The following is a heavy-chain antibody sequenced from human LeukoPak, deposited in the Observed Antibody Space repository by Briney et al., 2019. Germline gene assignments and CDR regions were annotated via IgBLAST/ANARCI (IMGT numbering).Heavy chain of an antibody. J-gene: IGHJ4*02. CDR2: IYHSGST. CDR1: DGTISSYY. D-gene: IGHD4-17*01. V-gene: IGHV4-38-2*02. CDR3: ARDPDYGDYAFDY. Sequence: SETLSLTCTVSDGTISSYYWSWIRQPPGKGLEWIGSIYHSGSTYYNPSLKSRVTISVDTSKNQFSLKLSSVTAADTAVYYCARDPDYGDYAFDYWGQGTLVTVSS.